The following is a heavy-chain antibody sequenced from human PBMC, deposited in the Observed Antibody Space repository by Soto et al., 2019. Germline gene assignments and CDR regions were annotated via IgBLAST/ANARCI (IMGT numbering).Heavy chain of an antibody. D-gene: IGHD2-2*01. CDR1: GFTFSSYA. CDR2: ISYDGSNK. CDR3: GSLKNDRYCSSTSCHPGYYYYYGMDV. V-gene: IGHV3-30-3*01. Sequence: QVQLVESGGGVVQPGRSLRLSCAASGFTFSSYAMHWVRQAPGKGLEWVAVISYDGSNKYYADSVKGRFTISRDNSKNTLYLQMNSLRAEDTAVYYCGSLKNDRYCSSTSCHPGYYYYYGMDVWGQGTTVTVSS. J-gene: IGHJ6*02.